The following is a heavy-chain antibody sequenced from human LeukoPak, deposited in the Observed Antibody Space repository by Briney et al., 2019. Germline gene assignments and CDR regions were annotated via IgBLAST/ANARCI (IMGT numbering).Heavy chain of an antibody. CDR1: GFTFSSYW. D-gene: IGHD3-10*01. V-gene: IGHV3-74*01. CDR3: ARLRFGEFEDAFDI. Sequence: GGSLXLSXVASGFTFSSYWMHWVRQDPRKGLVWGSRINGDGRNINYADSVRGRFTISRDNAKNTLFLQMNTRRVEDTAVYYCARLRFGEFEDAFDIWAQGTMVTVSS. J-gene: IGHJ3*02. CDR2: INGDGRNI.